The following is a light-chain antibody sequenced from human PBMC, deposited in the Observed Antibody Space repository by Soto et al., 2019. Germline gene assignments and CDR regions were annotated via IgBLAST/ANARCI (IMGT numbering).Light chain of an antibody. CDR3: QQYGTSALT. V-gene: IGKV3-20*01. J-gene: IGKJ4*01. CDR2: GKS. Sequence: IVLTQSPGTLSLSPGERATLSCRASQSVSSSYLVWYQQRPGQPPRLLIYGKSTKAAGISDRFSGSGSGTDFTLTIYRLEPGDSAVYYCQQYGTSALTFGGGTK. CDR1: QSVSSSY.